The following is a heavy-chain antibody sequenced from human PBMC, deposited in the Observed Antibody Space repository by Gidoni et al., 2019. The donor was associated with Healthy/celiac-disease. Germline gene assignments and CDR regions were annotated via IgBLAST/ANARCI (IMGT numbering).Heavy chain of an antibody. V-gene: IGHV4-59*01. CDR1: GGSISSYY. J-gene: IGHJ4*02. CDR3: ARIAAREYYFDY. Sequence: QVQLQESGPGLGKPSETLSLTCTVSGGSISSYYWSWIRQPPGKGLEWIGYIYYSGSTNYNPSLKSRVTISVDTSKNQFSLKLSSVTAADTAVYYCARIAAREYYFDYWGQGTLVTVSS. D-gene: IGHD6-6*01. CDR2: IYYSGST.